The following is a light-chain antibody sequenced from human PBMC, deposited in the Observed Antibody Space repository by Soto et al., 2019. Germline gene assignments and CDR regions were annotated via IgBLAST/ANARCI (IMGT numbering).Light chain of an antibody. CDR3: QQYYRWPQT. V-gene: IGKV3-15*01. J-gene: IGKJ1*01. CDR2: AAS. CDR1: QSLSFN. Sequence: EIVMTQSPPPLSVSPGERPTPSSRASQSLSFNLAWYQQKPGQAPRLLIYAASTRATGIPARFSGSGSGTEFTLTISSLQSEDFAVYYCQQYYRWPQTFGQGTKVDIK.